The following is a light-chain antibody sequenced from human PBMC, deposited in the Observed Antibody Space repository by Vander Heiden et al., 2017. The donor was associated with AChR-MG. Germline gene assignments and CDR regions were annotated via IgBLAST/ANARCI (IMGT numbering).Light chain of an antibody. J-gene: IGLJ1*01. CDR2: DVS. CDR3: SSDTSSSLYV. CDR1: RCDVGGDNY. Sequence: QSALTQPASVSGSPGPSSTNASTGSRCDVGGDNYVCWYQQHPGKAPKIMIYDVSRRPSGVSNRFSGSKSGNTASLTISGLQAEDEAYYYCSSDTSSSLYVFGAGTKVTVL. V-gene: IGLV2-14*01.